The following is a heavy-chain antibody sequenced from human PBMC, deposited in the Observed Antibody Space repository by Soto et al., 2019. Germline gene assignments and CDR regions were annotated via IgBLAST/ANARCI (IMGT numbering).Heavy chain of an antibody. D-gene: IGHD3-3*01. V-gene: IGHV1-18*01. CDR2: ISAYNGNT. CDR3: ARDHATRVHYDFWSGYFGRYYYYYGMDV. Sequence: QVQLVQSGAEVKKPGASVKVSCKASGYTFTSYGISWVRQAPGQGLEWMGWISAYNGNTNYAQKLQGRVTMTTDTSTSTAYMELRSLRSDDTAVYYCARDHATRVHYDFWSGYFGRYYYYYGMDVWGQGTTVTVSS. J-gene: IGHJ6*02. CDR1: GYTFTSYG.